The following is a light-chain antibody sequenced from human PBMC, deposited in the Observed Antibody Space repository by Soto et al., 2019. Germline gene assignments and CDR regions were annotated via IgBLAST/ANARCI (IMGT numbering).Light chain of an antibody. J-gene: IGLJ2*01. V-gene: IGLV1-40*01. CDR3: QPSDSGLGVSL. CDR1: SSNIGAGYD. CDR2: GNN. Sequence: QSVLTQPPSVSGAPGQRVTISCTGSSSNIGAGYDVHWYQQLPGTAPKLLIYGNNNRPSGVPDRFSGSKSGTSASLAITGLQAEDGADYSCQPSDSGLGVSLLGEGTNPPVL.